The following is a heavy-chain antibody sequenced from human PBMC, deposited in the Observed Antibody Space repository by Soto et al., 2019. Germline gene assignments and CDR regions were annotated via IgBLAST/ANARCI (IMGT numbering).Heavy chain of an antibody. Sequence: ERLVQSGAEVRKPGSSVKVSCKVTGGTSTRYAINWVRQAPGQGLEWMGGIVPMFGTSKYAQKVQGRVTITADTSTNIAYMELRSLRSEDTAVYYCNRGSEYDFWSGYLWGQGTLVSVSS. J-gene: IGHJ4*02. CDR1: GGTSTRYA. D-gene: IGHD3-3*01. V-gene: IGHV1-69*06. CDR2: IVPMFGTS. CDR3: NRGSEYDFWSGYL.